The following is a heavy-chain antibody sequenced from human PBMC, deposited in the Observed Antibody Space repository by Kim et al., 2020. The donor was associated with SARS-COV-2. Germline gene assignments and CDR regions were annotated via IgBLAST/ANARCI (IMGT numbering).Heavy chain of an antibody. CDR2: VSGSGDRE. D-gene: IGHD3-10*01. Sequence: GGSLRLSCGASGFTFSSHDLQWVRQAPGKGPEWISGVSGSGDREFYAESVKGRFTISRDNSKNTVYLQLNILRAEDTAMYYCVRPVAGSNFDVWGQGTM. V-gene: IGHV3-23*01. CDR3: VRPVAGSNFDV. J-gene: IGHJ3*01. CDR1: GFTFSSHD.